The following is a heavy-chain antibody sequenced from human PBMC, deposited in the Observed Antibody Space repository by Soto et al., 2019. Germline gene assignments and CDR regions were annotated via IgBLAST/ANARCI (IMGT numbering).Heavy chain of an antibody. V-gene: IGHV3-23*01. CDR2: VSGSGSRT. J-gene: IGHJ4*02. CDR3: AVLTTVTDADY. D-gene: IGHD4-17*01. Sequence: EVQLLESGGGLVQPGGSLRLSSAASGFMFSSYVMSWVRQAPGKGLEWVSGVSGSGSRTYYADSVKGRFSISRDNSRNTLYLQLNSLRAEDTAVYYCAVLTTVTDADYWGQGTLVTVPS. CDR1: GFMFSSYV.